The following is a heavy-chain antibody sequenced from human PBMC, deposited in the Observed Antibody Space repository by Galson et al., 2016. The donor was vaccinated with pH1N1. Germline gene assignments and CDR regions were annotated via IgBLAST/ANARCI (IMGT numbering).Heavy chain of an antibody. D-gene: IGHD3-16*01. CDR2: ISVYDGKT. J-gene: IGHJ3*02. V-gene: IGHV1-18*04. CDR1: GYDFINSG. Sequence: SVKVSCKASGYDFINSGVNWVRQAPGQGLEWMGWISVYDGKTVYAEKVQGRVTMTTDTSTNTAYMEVTSLKSDDTAVYYCARGGSEHRNSDSRYAAFDIWGQGTMVTVSS. CDR3: ARGGSEHRNSDSRYAAFDI.